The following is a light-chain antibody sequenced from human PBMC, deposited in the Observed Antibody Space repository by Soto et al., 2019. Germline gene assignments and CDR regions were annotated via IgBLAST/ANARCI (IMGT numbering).Light chain of an antibody. CDR3: GTWDSSLSAGV. J-gene: IGLJ2*01. CDR2: DNN. V-gene: IGLV1-51*01. Sequence: QSVLTQPPSVSAAPGQKVTICCSGSSSNIGNNYVSWYQQLPGTAPKLLIYDNNKRPSGIPDRFSGSKSGTSATLGITGLQTGDEADYYCGTWDSSLSAGVFGEGTKLTVL. CDR1: SSNIGNNY.